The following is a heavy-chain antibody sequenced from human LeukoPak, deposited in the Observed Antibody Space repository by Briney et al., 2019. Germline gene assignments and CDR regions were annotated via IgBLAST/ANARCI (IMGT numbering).Heavy chain of an antibody. CDR1: GFTFSSFW. V-gene: IGHV3-7*01. CDR2: IKQDGSEK. D-gene: IGHD6-19*01. J-gene: IGHJ3*02. CDR3: ARSQWLARDVFDI. Sequence: GGSLRLSCIASGFTFSSFWMSWVRQAPGKGLEWVANIKQDGSEKYYVDSVKGRFTISRDNAKNSLYLQMNSLRAEDTAVYYCARSQWLARDVFDIWGQGIVVTVSS.